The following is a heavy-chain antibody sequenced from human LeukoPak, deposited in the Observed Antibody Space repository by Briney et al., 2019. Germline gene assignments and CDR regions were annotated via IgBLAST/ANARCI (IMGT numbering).Heavy chain of an antibody. J-gene: IGHJ4*02. V-gene: IGHV5-51*01. Sequence: PGESLKISCEGSGYSFTSYWIGWVRQMPGKGLEGMGIIYPGDSDTRYSPSFQGQVTISADKSISTAYLQWSSLKASDTAMYYCARPHIAAAGKETYYFDYWGQGTLVTVSS. D-gene: IGHD6-13*01. CDR2: IYPGDSDT. CDR3: ARPHIAAAGKETYYFDY. CDR1: GYSFTSYW.